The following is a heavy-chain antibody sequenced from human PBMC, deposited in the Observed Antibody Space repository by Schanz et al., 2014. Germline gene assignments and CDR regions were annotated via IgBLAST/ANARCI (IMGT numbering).Heavy chain of an antibody. Sequence: VQLVESGGGLVQPGGSLRLSCAASGFTFSTYWMHWIRQAPGKGLEWVSYISSSGSTIYYADSVKGRFTISRDNAKNSLYLQMNSLRAEDTAVYYCARVDSGYESHLYYYYYYMDVWGKGTTVTVSS. CDR2: ISSSGSTI. V-gene: IGHV3-11*01. J-gene: IGHJ6*03. CDR3: ARVDSGYESHLYYYYYYMDV. D-gene: IGHD5-12*01. CDR1: GFTFSTYW.